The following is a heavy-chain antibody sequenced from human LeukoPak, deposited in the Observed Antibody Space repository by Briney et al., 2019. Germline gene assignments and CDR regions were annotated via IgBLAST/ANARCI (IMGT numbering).Heavy chain of an antibody. J-gene: IGHJ4*02. Sequence: PSETLSLTCTVSGASISSYYWSWIRQTPGKGLEWIGYIYYSGSTNYNPSLKSRVTISVDTSKNQFSLKLSSVTAADTAVYYCAASREGATDYWGQGTLVTVSS. V-gene: IGHV4-59*01. CDR1: GASISSYY. CDR2: IYYSGST. CDR3: AASREGATDY. D-gene: IGHD1-26*01.